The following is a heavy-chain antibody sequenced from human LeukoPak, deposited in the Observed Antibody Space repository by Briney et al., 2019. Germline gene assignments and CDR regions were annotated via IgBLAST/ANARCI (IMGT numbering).Heavy chain of an antibody. CDR3: ARVLYYYVSGSYYPDAFDI. CDR1: GFTFNTYS. CDR2: IGSSSSIM. Sequence: GESLRLSCVASGFTFNTYSMNWVRQAPGKGLEWVSYIGSSSSIMYFADSVKGRFTISRDNAKNSLYLQMNSLRDEDTAVYYCARVLYYYVSGSYYPDAFDIWGQGTMVTVSS. J-gene: IGHJ3*02. D-gene: IGHD3-10*01. V-gene: IGHV3-48*02.